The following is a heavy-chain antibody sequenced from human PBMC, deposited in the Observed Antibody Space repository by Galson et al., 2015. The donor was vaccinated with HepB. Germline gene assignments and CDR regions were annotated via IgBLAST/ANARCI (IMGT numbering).Heavy chain of an antibody. CDR2: INPNSGDT. V-gene: IGHV1-2*06. J-gene: IGHJ4*02. D-gene: IGHD2-15*01. Sequence: SVKVSCKASGYTFIGYYMHWVRQAPGQGLEWMGRINPNSGDTNYAQKFQGGVTMTRDTSISTAYMELSRLRSDDTAVYYCATLVMVAAIDFDYWGQGTLVTVSS. CDR1: GYTFIGYY. CDR3: ATLVMVAAIDFDY.